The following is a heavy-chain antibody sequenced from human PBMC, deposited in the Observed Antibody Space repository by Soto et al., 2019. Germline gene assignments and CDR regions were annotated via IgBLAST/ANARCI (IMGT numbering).Heavy chain of an antibody. CDR2: IDPSDSYP. Sequence: LGESLKISCKGSGYSFTSFWISWVRQMPGKGLEWMGRIDPSDSYPNYSPSFQGHVTISADKSISTAYLQWSSLKASDTAIYYRARTRMGSGWSEIDYWGQGTLVTVSS. CDR1: GYSFTSFW. CDR3: ARTRMGSGWSEIDY. V-gene: IGHV5-10-1*01. D-gene: IGHD6-19*01. J-gene: IGHJ4*02.